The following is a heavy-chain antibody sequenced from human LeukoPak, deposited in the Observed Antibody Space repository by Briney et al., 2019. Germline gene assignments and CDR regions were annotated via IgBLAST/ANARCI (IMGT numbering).Heavy chain of an antibody. Sequence: GGSMRLSCAASGFTFSSYSMNWVRQAPGKGLEWVANIKQDGSEKNYVDSVKGRFTISRDNAKKSLYLQMSSLRVEDTAVYYCAKDHFAGFDYWGQGTLVTVSS. V-gene: IGHV3-7*01. CDR2: IKQDGSEK. CDR3: AKDHFAGFDY. CDR1: GFTFSSYS. D-gene: IGHD3-10*01. J-gene: IGHJ4*02.